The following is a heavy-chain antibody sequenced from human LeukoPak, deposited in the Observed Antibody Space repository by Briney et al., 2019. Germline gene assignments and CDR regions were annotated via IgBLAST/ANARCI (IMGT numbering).Heavy chain of an antibody. CDR3: TGHRYCNSPTCLPGV. CDR2: ISSSGSTI. V-gene: IGHV3-48*03. D-gene: IGHD2/OR15-2a*01. Sequence: GGSLRLSCAASGFTFRSYEMNWVRQAPGKGLEWVSYISSSGSTIYYADSVKGRFTISRDNAKNSLYLQINSLRAEDTAVYYCTGHRYCNSPTCLPGVWGKGTTVTVSS. J-gene: IGHJ6*04. CDR1: GFTFRSYE.